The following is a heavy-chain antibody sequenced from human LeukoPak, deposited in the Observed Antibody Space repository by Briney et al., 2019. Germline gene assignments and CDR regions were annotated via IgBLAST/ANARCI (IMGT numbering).Heavy chain of an antibody. CDR1: GFTFSTYA. Sequence: GGSLRLSCAASGFTFSTYAMSWVRQAPGKGLEWVSGISGSGGDTYYADSVKGRFTISRDNSKSTLYLQMNSLRAEDTAVYYCVKEMGCSSTSCYVPFDYWGQGTLVTVSS. CDR2: ISGSGGDT. V-gene: IGHV3-23*01. D-gene: IGHD2-2*01. J-gene: IGHJ4*02. CDR3: VKEMGCSSTSCYVPFDY.